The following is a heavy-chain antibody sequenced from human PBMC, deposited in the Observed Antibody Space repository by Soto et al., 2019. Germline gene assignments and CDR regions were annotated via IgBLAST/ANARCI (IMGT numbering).Heavy chain of an antibody. CDR3: ARDPNYYGSGDLDY. Sequence: SVKVSCKASGGTFSSYAISWVRQAPGQGLEWMGGIIPIFGTANYAQKFQGRVTITADESTSTAYMELSSLRSEDKAVYYCARDPNYYGSGDLDYWGKGTLVTVSS. D-gene: IGHD3-10*01. CDR1: GGTFSSYA. CDR2: IIPIFGTA. J-gene: IGHJ4*02. V-gene: IGHV1-69*13.